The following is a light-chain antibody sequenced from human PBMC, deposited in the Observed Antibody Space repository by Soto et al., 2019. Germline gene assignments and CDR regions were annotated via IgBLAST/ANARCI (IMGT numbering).Light chain of an antibody. CDR3: AAWDDSLNVL. CDR1: SSNIGSNT. J-gene: IGLJ2*01. Sequence: QSVLTQPPSASGTPGQRVTISCSGSSSNIGSNTVNWYQKLPGTAPKLLIYSDNQRPSGVPDRFSGSKSGTSASLAISGLQSEDEAEYYCAAWDDSLNVLFGGGTKVTVL. CDR2: SDN. V-gene: IGLV1-44*01.